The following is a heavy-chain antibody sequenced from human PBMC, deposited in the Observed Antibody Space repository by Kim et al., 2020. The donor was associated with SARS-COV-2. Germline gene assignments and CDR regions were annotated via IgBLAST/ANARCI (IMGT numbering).Heavy chain of an antibody. Sequence: SETLSLTCAVYGEYFSGYSWSWIRQSPGKGLEWLGEINRSGRTNFNPSLKSRVSLSIITSKNQFSLTLTSVTAADTAIYFCVRGGGENHILFDTYPGHLDCWGQGSPVTISS. V-gene: IGHV4-34*01. D-gene: IGHD3-9*01. CDR3: VRGGGENHILFDTYPGHLDC. CDR2: INRSGRT. CDR1: GEYFSGYS. J-gene: IGHJ4*02.